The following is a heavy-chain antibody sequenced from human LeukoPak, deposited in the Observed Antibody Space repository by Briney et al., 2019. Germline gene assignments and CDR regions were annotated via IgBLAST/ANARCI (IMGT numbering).Heavy chain of an antibody. CDR3: AREAGYSNRRVFDY. V-gene: IGHV3-7*01. CDR1: GFTFSSYW. Sequence: GGSLRVSCAASGFTFSSYWMSWVRQAPGNGLEWVANIKQDGSEKYYVDSVKGRFTISRDNAKNSLYLQMNSLRAEDTAVYYCAREAGYSNRRVFDYWGQGTLVTVSS. CDR2: IKQDGSEK. J-gene: IGHJ4*02. D-gene: IGHD4-11*01.